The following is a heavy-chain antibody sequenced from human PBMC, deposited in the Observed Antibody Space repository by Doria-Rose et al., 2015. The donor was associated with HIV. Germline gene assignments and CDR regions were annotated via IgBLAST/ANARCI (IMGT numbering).Heavy chain of an antibody. V-gene: IGHV2-26*01. J-gene: IGHJ4*02. CDR1: GVSLSSPGMG. CDR2: LFSDDER. Sequence: QITLKGSGPVLVKPTETLTLTCTVSGVSLSSPGMGVSWIRQPPGKALEWLANLFSDDERSYKTSLKSRLTISRGSSKSQVVLTMTDMDPVDTATYYCARIKSSRWYHKYYFDFWGQGTLVIVSA. CDR3: ARIKSSRWYHKYYFDF. D-gene: IGHD6-13*01.